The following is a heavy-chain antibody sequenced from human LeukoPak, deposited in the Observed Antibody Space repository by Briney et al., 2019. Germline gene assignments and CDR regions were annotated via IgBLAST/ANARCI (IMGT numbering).Heavy chain of an antibody. D-gene: IGHD2-15*01. Sequence: GGSLRLSCATSGFTFSSYAMSWVRQAPGKGLEWVSAISGSGGSTYYADSVKGRFTISRDNSKNTLYLQMNSLRAEDTAVYYCAKTVSGYCSGGSCRTMDVWGQGTTVTVSS. V-gene: IGHV3-23*01. CDR1: GFTFSSYA. J-gene: IGHJ6*02. CDR3: AKTVSGYCSGGSCRTMDV. CDR2: ISGSGGST.